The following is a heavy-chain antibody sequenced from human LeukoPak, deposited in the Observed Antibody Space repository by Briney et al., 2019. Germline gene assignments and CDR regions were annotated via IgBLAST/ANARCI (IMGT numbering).Heavy chain of an antibody. CDR2: ITSSSSYI. J-gene: IGHJ6*02. Sequence: GGSLRLSCAASGFTFSSHSMNWVRQAPGKGLEWVSSITSSSSYIFYADSVEGRFTISRDNAKNALYLQMNSLRAEDTAVYYCARDLVVVTGIPGHYYGMDVWGQGTTVTVSS. V-gene: IGHV3-21*01. D-gene: IGHD2-21*02. CDR1: GFTFSSHS. CDR3: ARDLVVVTGIPGHYYGMDV.